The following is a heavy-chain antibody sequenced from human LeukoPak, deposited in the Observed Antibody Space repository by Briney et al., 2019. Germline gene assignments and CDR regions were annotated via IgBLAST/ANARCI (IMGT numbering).Heavy chain of an antibody. CDR1: GYTFTGYY. D-gene: IGHD2-21*02. V-gene: IGHV1-69*02. Sequence: ASVKVSCKASGYTFTGYYMHWVRQAPGQGLEWMGRIIPILGIANYAQKFQGRVTITADKSTSTAYMELSSLRSEDTAVYYCAQVLLVVTAEHSWGQGTLVTVSS. J-gene: IGHJ4*02. CDR2: IIPILGIA. CDR3: AQVLLVVTAEHS.